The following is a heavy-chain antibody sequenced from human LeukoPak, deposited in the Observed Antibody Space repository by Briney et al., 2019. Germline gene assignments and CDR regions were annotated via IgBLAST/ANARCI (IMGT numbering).Heavy chain of an antibody. Sequence: GGSLRLSCAASGFTFSSCGFNWVRQAPGKGLGWVSSIGPTGTDRYYADSARGRFTISRDNAKNSMYLQMDSLRDEDTAVYYCATETIGRHYDYWGQGTLLTVSS. V-gene: IGHV3-21*01. CDR2: IGPTGTDR. D-gene: IGHD1-14*01. J-gene: IGHJ4*02. CDR1: GFTFSSCG. CDR3: ATETIGRHYDY.